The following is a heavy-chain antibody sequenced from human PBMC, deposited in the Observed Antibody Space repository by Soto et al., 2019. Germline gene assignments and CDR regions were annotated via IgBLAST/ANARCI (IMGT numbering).Heavy chain of an antibody. CDR2: IYYSGST. D-gene: IGHD6-6*01. J-gene: IGHJ6*02. CDR1: VGSISSYY. Sequence: PSEALSLTCTVSVGSISSYYWSLIRQPPGKGLEWIGYIYYSGSTNYNPPLKSRVTISVDTSKNQFSLKLRSVTAADTAVYYCARDYLQQLVGGEYYYGMDVWGQGTTVTVSS. V-gene: IGHV4-59*01. CDR3: ARDYLQQLVGGEYYYGMDV.